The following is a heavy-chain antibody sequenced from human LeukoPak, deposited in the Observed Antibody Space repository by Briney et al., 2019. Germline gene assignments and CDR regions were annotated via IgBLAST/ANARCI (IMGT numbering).Heavy chain of an antibody. CDR2: IYYSGST. J-gene: IGHJ4*02. V-gene: IGHV4-59*12. CDR3: ASFTPGSVDY. CDR1: GGSISSYY. Sequence: SETLSLTCTVSGGSISSYYWSWIRQPPGKGLEWIGYIYYSGSTYYNPSLRSRVTISVDKSKNQFSLKLSSVTAADTAVYYCASFTPGSVDYWGQGTLVTVSS.